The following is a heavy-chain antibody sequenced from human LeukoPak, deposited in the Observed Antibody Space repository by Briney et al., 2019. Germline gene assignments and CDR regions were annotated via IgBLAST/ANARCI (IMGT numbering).Heavy chain of an antibody. Sequence: ASVKVSCKVSGYTFTHYYMHWVQQAPGKGLEWMGLVDPEDGETIYAEKFQGRVTITADTSTDTAYMELSSLRSEDTAVYYCATGDWTSLDPWGQGTLVTVSS. D-gene: IGHD1-1*01. CDR3: ATGDWTSLDP. J-gene: IGHJ5*02. V-gene: IGHV1-69-2*01. CDR1: GYTFTHYY. CDR2: VDPEDGET.